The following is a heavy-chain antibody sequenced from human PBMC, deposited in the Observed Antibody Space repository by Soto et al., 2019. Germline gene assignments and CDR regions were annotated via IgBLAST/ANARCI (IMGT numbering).Heavy chain of an antibody. CDR1: GYTFTSYD. CDR2: MNPNSGNT. D-gene: IGHD2-2*01. J-gene: IGHJ3*02. Sequence: ASVKVSCKASGYTFTSYDINWVRQATGQGLEWMGWMNPNSGNTGYAQKFQGRVTMTRNTSISTAYMELSSLRSEDTAVYYCARESLTLYCSSTRCAGSDGFDIWGQGTMVAVSS. V-gene: IGHV1-8*01. CDR3: ARESLTLYCSSTRCAGSDGFDI.